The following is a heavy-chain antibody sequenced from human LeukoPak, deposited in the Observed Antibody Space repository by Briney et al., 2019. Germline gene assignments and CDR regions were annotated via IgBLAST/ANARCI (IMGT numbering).Heavy chain of an antibody. V-gene: IGHV3-48*03. CDR2: INEGATTI. CDR1: GFTVNNYE. Sequence: PGGSLRLSCAAFGFTVNNYEMHWVRQAPGKGLEWMSYINEGATTINYADSVWGRFTISRDNAQNPVHLQMNSLRDEDTAVYYCVRGLLLRSTNYFDYWGQGALVTVSS. J-gene: IGHJ4*02. CDR3: VRGLLLRSTNYFDY. D-gene: IGHD5-12*01.